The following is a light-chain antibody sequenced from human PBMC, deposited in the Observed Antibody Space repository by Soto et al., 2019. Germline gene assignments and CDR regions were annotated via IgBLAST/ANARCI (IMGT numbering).Light chain of an antibody. CDR3: QQYGSSPIT. Sequence: EILLTQSPATLSLSPGERATLSCRASQSFSSYLAWYQQKPGQAPRLLIYGASSRATGIPDRFSGSGSGTDFTLTISRLEPEDFAAYYCQQYGSSPITFGQGTRLEIK. J-gene: IGKJ5*01. CDR1: QSFSSY. CDR2: GAS. V-gene: IGKV3-20*01.